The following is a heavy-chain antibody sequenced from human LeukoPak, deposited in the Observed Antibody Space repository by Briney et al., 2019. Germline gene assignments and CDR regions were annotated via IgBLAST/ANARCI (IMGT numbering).Heavy chain of an antibody. Sequence: VASVKVSCKASGGTFSSYAISWVRQAPGQGLEWMGGIIPIFGTANYTQKFQGRVTITADESTSTAYMELSSLRSEDTAVYYCARALGYCSSTTCYGLHFDYWGQGTLVTVSS. CDR3: ARALGYCSSTTCYGLHFDY. V-gene: IGHV1-69*13. CDR2: IIPIFGTA. J-gene: IGHJ4*02. D-gene: IGHD2-2*01. CDR1: GGTFSSYA.